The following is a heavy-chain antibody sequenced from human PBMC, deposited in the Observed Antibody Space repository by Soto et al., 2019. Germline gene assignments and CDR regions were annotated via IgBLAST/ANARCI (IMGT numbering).Heavy chain of an antibody. D-gene: IGHD4-17*01. Sequence: SETLSLTCAFYCGSFIGYYWSWIRQPPGKGLEWIGEINHSGSTNYNPSLKSRVTISVDTSKNQFSLKLSSVTAADTAVYYCARGYGDYGAGNWFDPWGQGTLVTVSS. CDR2: INHSGST. J-gene: IGHJ5*02. V-gene: IGHV4-34*01. CDR3: ARGYGDYGAGNWFDP. CDR1: CGSFIGYY.